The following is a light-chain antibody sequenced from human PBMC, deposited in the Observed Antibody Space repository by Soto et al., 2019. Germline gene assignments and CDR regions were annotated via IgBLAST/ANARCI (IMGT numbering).Light chain of an antibody. CDR1: QSVSSNN. CDR2: GAY. V-gene: IGKV3-20*01. J-gene: IGKJ1*01. CDR3: QEYNSYWT. Sequence: EIGLTQSPGTLSLSPGERATLSCRASQSVSSNNLAWYQQRPVQAPRVVIYGAYTRATGIPARFSGSGSGTEFPLTTTRLQPDDLATYYGQEYNSYWTFGHGTKVYIK.